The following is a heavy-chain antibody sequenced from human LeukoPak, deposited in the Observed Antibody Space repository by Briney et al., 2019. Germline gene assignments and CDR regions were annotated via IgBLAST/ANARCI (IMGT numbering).Heavy chain of an antibody. V-gene: IGHV3-23*01. J-gene: IGHJ4*02. CDR1: GFTFSSYA. CDR2: ISGSGGST. Sequence: GASLRLSCAASGFTFSSYAMSWVRQAPGKGLEWVSAISGSGGSTYYVDSVKGRFTISRDNSKNTLYLQMNSLRAEDTAVYYCAKDFIGYFDYWGQGTLVTVSS. D-gene: IGHD3-10*01. CDR3: AKDFIGYFDY.